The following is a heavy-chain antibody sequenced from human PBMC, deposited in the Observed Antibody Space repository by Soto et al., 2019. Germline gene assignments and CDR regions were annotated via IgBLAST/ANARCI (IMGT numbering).Heavy chain of an antibody. CDR3: ARGSSSGYDLFYYYYGMDV. CDR1: GGTFSSYA. CDR2: IIPNSGGT. J-gene: IGHJ6*02. V-gene: IGHV1-2*02. Sequence: QVQLVQSGAEVKKPGSSVKVSCKASGGTFSSYAISWVRQAPGQGLEWMGGIIPNSGGTNYAQKFQGRVTMTRDTSISTAYMELGRLRSDDTAVYYCARGSSSGYDLFYYYYGMDVWGQGTTVIVSS. D-gene: IGHD5-12*01.